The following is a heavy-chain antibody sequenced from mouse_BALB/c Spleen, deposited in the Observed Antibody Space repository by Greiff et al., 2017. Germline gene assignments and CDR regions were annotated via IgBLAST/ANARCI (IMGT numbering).Heavy chain of an antibody. D-gene: IGHD2-4*01. Sequence: VQLKQSGAELVKPGASVKLSCTASGFNIKDTYMHWVKQRPEQGLEWIGRIDPANGNTKYDPKFQGKATITADTSSNTAYLQLSSLTSEDTAVYYCARDPYYDYDYYAMDYWGQGTSVTVSS. V-gene: IGHV14-3*02. CDR2: IDPANGNT. J-gene: IGHJ4*01. CDR1: GFNIKDTY. CDR3: ARDPYYDYDYYAMDY.